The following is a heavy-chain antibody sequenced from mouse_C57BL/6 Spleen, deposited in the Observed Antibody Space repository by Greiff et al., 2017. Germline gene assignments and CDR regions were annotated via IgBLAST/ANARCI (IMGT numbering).Heavy chain of an antibody. D-gene: IGHD2-5*01. CDR1: GFNIKDYY. CDR2: IDPEDGDT. V-gene: IGHV14-1*01. CDR3: TRCHFYSNYEGWFAY. J-gene: IGHJ3*01. Sequence: EVQLQQSGAELVRPGASVKLSCTASGFNIKDYYMHWVKQRPEQGLEWIGRIDPEDGDTEYAPKFQGKATMTADTSSNTAYLQLSSLTSEDTAVYYCTRCHFYSNYEGWFAYWGQGTLVTVSA.